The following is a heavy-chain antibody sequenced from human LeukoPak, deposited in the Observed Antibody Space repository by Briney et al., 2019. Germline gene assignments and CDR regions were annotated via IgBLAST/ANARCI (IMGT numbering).Heavy chain of an antibody. D-gene: IGHD5-12*01. V-gene: IGHV4-61*02. J-gene: IGHJ4*02. CDR3: ARGPSSGYDNYFDY. CDR2: IYTSGST. Sequence: SETLSLTCTVSGGSIGSGSYYWSWIRQPAGKGLEWIGRIYTSGSTNYNPSLKSRVTISVDTSKNQFSLKLSSVTAADTAVYYCARGPSSGYDNYFDYWGQGTLVTVSS. CDR1: GGSIGSGSYY.